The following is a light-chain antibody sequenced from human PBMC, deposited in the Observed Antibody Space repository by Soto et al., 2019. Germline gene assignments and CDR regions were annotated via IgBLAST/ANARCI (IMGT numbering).Light chain of an antibody. J-gene: IGLJ2*01. CDR1: SSNIGSNY. CDR2: RNN. Sequence: QSVLTQPPSASGTPEQRVTISCSGTSSNIGSNYVYWYQQLTGAAPKLLIYRNNQRFSGVPDRFSGSKSGTSASLASSGLRSEDEADYYCAAWDDSLNGVVFGGGTQLTVL. CDR3: AAWDDSLNGVV. V-gene: IGLV1-47*01.